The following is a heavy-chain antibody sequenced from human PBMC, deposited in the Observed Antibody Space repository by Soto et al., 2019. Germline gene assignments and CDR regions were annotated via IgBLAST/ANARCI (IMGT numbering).Heavy chain of an antibody. CDR2: ISYDGSNK. CDR3: ARVRRTYYYYYRMDV. Sequence: ASGFTFSSYAMHWVRQAPGKGLEWVAVISYDGSNKYYADSVKGRFTISRDNSKNTLYLQMNSLRAEDTAVYYCARVRRTYYYYYRMDVWGKGTTVTVSS. J-gene: IGHJ6*04. V-gene: IGHV3-30-3*01. CDR1: GFTFSSYA.